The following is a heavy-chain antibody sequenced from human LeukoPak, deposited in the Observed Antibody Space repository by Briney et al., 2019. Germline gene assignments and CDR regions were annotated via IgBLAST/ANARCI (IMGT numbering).Heavy chain of an antibody. CDR2: IIPTFGTA. J-gene: IGHJ3*02. CDR1: GGTFSSYA. D-gene: IGHD3-10*01. V-gene: IGHV1-69*13. Sequence: SVKVSCKASGGTFSSYAISWVRQAPGQGLEWMGGIIPTFGTANYAQKFQGRVTITADESTSTAYMELSSLRSEDTAVYYCARVRYYYNSFEAFDIWGQGTMVTVSS. CDR3: ARVRYYYNSFEAFDI.